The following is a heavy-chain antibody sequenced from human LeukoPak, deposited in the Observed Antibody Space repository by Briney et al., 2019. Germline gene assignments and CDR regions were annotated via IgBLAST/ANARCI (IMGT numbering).Heavy chain of an antibody. J-gene: IGHJ4*02. V-gene: IGHV3-23*01. Sequence: GGSLRLSCAASGFIFNNYGLIWVRQAPGKGLEWVSAISNDGGGTNYADFVKGRFTISRDNSKNTLFLQMNSLRAEDTALYYCAKLPTSGGDYVYMDYWGQGTLVTVSS. D-gene: IGHD3-10*01. CDR3: AKLPTSGGDYVYMDY. CDR1: GFIFNNYG. CDR2: ISNDGGGT.